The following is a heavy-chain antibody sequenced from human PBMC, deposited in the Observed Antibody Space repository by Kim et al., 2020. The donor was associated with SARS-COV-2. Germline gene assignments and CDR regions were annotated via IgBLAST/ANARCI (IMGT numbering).Heavy chain of an antibody. J-gene: IGHJ4*02. CDR2: IYYSGST. D-gene: IGHD3-22*01. Sequence: SETLSLTCTVSGGSISSSSYYWGWIRQPPGKGLEWIGSIYYSGSTYYNPSLKSRVTISVDTSKNQFSLKLSSVTAADTAVYYCASQDSSGYPDFDYWGQGTLVTVSS. CDR1: GGSISSSSYY. CDR3: ASQDSSGYPDFDY. V-gene: IGHV4-39*01.